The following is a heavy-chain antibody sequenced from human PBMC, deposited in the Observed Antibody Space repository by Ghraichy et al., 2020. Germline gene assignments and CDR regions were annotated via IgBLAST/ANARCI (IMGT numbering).Heavy chain of an antibody. V-gene: IGHV3-7*03. Sequence: GGSLRLSCAASGFTFSSYGMHWVRQAPGKGLEWVASIKADGSERHYVDSVKGRFTISRDNAENSVSLEMNSLRAEDTGIYYCARDPYGDYKYGGTDYWGQGTLVAVSS. J-gene: IGHJ4*02. D-gene: IGHD4-17*01. CDR2: IKADGSER. CDR3: ARDPYGDYKYGGTDY. CDR1: GFTFSSYG.